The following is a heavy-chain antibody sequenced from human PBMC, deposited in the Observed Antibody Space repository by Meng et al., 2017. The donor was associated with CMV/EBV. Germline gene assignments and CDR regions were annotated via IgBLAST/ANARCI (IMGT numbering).Heavy chain of an antibody. CDR1: GGSFSGYY. J-gene: IGHJ4*02. Sequence: QVALKHWGGGLLKHSETLSLTCAVYGGSFSGYYWSWIRQPPGKGLEWIGEINHSGSTNYNPSLKSRVTISVDTSKNQFSLKLSSVTAADTAVYYCASSLTYPDYWGQGTLVTVSS. V-gene: IGHV4-34*01. CDR3: ASSLTYPDY. D-gene: IGHD2-15*01. CDR2: INHSGST.